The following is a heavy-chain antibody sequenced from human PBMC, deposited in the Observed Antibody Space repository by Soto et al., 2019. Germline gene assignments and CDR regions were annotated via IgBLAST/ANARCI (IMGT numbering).Heavy chain of an antibody. D-gene: IGHD6-13*01. CDR2: IFSNDEK. CDR1: GFSLSNAGLG. J-gene: IGHJ5*02. Sequence: QVTVKESGPVLVKPTETLTLTCTVSGFSLSNAGLGVSWIRQPPGKALEWLAHIFSNDEKSYSTSLKSRLTISKHTSKSQVVLIMTNMDPVDTATYYCASTYSSSWYWSDPWGQGTLVTVSS. CDR3: ASTYSSSWYWSDP. V-gene: IGHV2-26*04.